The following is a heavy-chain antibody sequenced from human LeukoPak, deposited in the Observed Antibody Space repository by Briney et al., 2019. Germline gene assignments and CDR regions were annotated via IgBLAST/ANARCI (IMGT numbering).Heavy chain of an antibody. D-gene: IGHD7-27*01. CDR1: GGSVSSGTYY. CDR3: TRGHWGLDY. V-gene: IGHV3-11*01. CDR2: ITNRGTVM. J-gene: IGHJ4*02. Sequence: LSLTCTVSGGSVSSGTYYWSWIRQAPGKGLEWVSYITNRGTVMQYADSVKGRFTISRDSAGNSLYLQMNSLKAEDTAVYYCTRGHWGLDYWGQETLVTVSS.